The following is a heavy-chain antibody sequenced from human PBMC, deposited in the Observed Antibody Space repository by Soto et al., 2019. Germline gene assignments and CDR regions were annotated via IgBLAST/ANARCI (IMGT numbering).Heavy chain of an antibody. V-gene: IGHV3-33*01. D-gene: IGHD6-13*01. Sequence: HPGGSLRLSCAASGFTFSSYGMHWVRQAPGKGLEWVAVIWYDGSNKYYADSVKGRFTISRDNSKNTLYLQMNSLRAEDTAVYYCARDETPSSSSWHSYYYYYGMDVWGQGTTVTVSS. CDR2: IWYDGSNK. CDR1: GFTFSSYG. J-gene: IGHJ6*02. CDR3: ARDETPSSSSWHSYYYYYGMDV.